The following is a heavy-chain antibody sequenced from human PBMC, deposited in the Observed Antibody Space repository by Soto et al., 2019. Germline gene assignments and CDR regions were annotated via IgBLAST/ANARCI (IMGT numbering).Heavy chain of an antibody. Sequence: EVQLVESGGGLVQPGGSLRLSCAASGFTFSSYWMSWVRQAPGKGLEWVANIKQDGSEKYYVDSVKGRFTISRDNAKNSLYLQMNSLRAEDTAVYYCARDRHRGGGDRIGHYWGQGTLVTVSS. CDR1: GFTFSSYW. CDR2: IKQDGSEK. J-gene: IGHJ4*02. V-gene: IGHV3-7*03. D-gene: IGHD2-21*02. CDR3: ARDRHRGGGDRIGHY.